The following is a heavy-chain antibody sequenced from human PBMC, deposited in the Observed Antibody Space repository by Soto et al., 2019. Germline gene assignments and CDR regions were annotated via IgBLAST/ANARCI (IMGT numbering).Heavy chain of an antibody. D-gene: IGHD3-10*01. CDR3: ARQLRLPLFTYYYGSGSYGPHDY. Sequence: QLQLQESGPGLVKPSETLSLTCTVSGGSISSSSYYWGWIRQPPGKGLEWIGSIYYSGSTYYNPSLKSRVTISVDTSKNQFSLKLSSVTAADTAVYYCARQLRLPLFTYYYGSGSYGPHDYWGQGTLVTVSS. J-gene: IGHJ4*02. V-gene: IGHV4-39*01. CDR2: IYYSGST. CDR1: GGSISSSSYY.